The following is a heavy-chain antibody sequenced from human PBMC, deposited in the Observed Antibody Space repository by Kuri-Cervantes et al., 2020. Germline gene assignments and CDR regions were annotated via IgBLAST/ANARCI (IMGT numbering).Heavy chain of an antibody. CDR3: AREAYDFWSGYYFDYYYYGMDV. J-gene: IGHJ6*02. CDR1: GFTFSSYA. Sequence: LSLTCAASGFTFSSYAMSWVRQAPGKGLEWVSAISGSGGSTYYADSVKGRLTISRDNSKNTLYLQMNSLRAEDTAVYYCAREAYDFWSGYYFDYYYYGMDVWGQGTTVTVSS. V-gene: IGHV3-23*01. D-gene: IGHD3-3*01. CDR2: ISGSGGST.